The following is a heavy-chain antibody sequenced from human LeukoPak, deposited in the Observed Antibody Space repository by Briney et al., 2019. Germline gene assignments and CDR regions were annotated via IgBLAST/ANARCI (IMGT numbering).Heavy chain of an antibody. CDR3: ATTSYYYGSGPRALDY. CDR1: GYTFTSYY. J-gene: IGHJ4*02. Sequence: ASVKVSCKASGYTFTSYYMHWVRQAPGQGLECMGMINPSGGSTSYAQKFRGRVTMTSDTSTSTVYMELSSLRSEDTAVYYCATTSYYYGSGPRALDYWGQGTLVTVSS. D-gene: IGHD3-10*01. CDR2: INPSGGST. V-gene: IGHV1-46*01.